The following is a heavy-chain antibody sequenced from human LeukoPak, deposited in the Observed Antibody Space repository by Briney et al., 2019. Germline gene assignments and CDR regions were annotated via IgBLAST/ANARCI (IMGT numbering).Heavy chain of an antibody. Sequence: RTSETLSLTCAVSGYSISSAFYWGWIRQSPGKGLEWIGTIHYSGSTSYNPSLKSRVTISVDTSKNQFSLKLSSVTAADTAVYYCARQGYSSGWYQGYWGQGTLVTVSS. CDR3: ARQGYSSGWYQGY. J-gene: IGHJ4*02. CDR1: GYSISSAFY. D-gene: IGHD6-19*01. V-gene: IGHV4-38-2*01. CDR2: IHYSGST.